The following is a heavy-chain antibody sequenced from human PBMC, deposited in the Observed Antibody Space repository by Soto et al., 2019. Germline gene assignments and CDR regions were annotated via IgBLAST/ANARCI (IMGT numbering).Heavy chain of an antibody. Sequence: SETLSLTCAVSGGSIISGGYSWSWIRQPPGKGLEWIGYIYHSGSTYYNPSLKSRVTISVDRSKNQFSLKLSSVTAADTAVYYCARVVPAEDYYYGMDVWGQGTTVTVSS. V-gene: IGHV4-30-2*01. J-gene: IGHJ6*02. CDR3: ARVVPAEDYYYGMDV. CDR1: GGSIISGGYS. CDR2: IYHSGST. D-gene: IGHD2-2*01.